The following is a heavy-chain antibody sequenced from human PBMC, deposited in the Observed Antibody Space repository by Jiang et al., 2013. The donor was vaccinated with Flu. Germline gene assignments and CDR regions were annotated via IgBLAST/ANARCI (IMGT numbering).Heavy chain of an antibody. CDR1: NASITNNYYY. Sequence: VSNASITNNYYYWGWLRQPPGKGLEWIGSMYFSGNTYYHPSLKSRVSISVDTSKNQFSLNLASVTAADTAVYFCARHPTSASYHIHWFFDLWGRGALVTVSS. CDR3: ARHPTSASYHIHWFFDL. V-gene: IGHV4-39*01. D-gene: IGHD2-2*01. J-gene: IGHJ2*01. CDR2: MYFSGNT.